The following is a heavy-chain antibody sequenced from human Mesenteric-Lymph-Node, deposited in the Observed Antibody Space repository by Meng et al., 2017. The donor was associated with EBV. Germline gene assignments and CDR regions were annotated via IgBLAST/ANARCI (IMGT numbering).Heavy chain of an antibody. CDR3: AHKDDVRDGAPFDS. J-gene: IGHJ4*02. CDR1: GFSLNTGGVG. Sequence: WKEPGPTLGKPNQTLTLTCSFSGFSLNTGGVGVGWIRQPPGKALEWLALIYWDDDKRYNPSLKTRLTITKDTSKNQVVLTMTNMDPVDTATYYCAHKDDVRDGAPFDSWGQGTLVTVSS. D-gene: IGHD3-10*02. CDR2: IYWDDDK. V-gene: IGHV2-5*02.